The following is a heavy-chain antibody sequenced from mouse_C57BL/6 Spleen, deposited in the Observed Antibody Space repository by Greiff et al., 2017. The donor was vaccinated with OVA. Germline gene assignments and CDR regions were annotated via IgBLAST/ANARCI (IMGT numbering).Heavy chain of an antibody. J-gene: IGHJ2*01. CDR3: ARGYDYFDY. CDR1: GYTFTSYW. Sequence: QVQLQQSGAELVRPGSSVKLSCKASGYTFTSYWMHWVKQRPIQGLEWIGNIDPTDSETQYNPTFKDKATLTVDKSSSTASMQLSSLTSEDSSVYYGARGYDYFDYWGQGTTLSVSS. V-gene: IGHV1-52*01. CDR2: IDPTDSET. D-gene: IGHD2-2*01.